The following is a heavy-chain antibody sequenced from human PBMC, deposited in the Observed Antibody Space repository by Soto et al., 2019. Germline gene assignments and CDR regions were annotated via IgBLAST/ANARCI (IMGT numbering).Heavy chain of an antibody. V-gene: IGHV4-59*04. CDR3: ARQVFSPDYYDSSGYYHDY. D-gene: IGHD3-22*01. Sequence: PSETLSLTCTASGGSISSYYWSWIRQPPGKGLEWIGYIYYSGSTYYNPSLKSRVTISVDTSKNQFSLKLSSVTAADTAVYYCARQVFSPDYYDSSGYYHDYWGQGTLVTVSS. CDR2: IYYSGST. CDR1: GGSISSYY. J-gene: IGHJ4*02.